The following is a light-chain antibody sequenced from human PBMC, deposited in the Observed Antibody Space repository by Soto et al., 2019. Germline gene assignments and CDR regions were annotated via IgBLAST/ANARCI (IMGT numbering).Light chain of an antibody. CDR3: QNLDSAAFT. Sequence: DIQMTQSPSSLSASVGDRVTITCRASQGISSYLAWYQQRPGKVPKLLIYAASTLQSDVPSRFSGSGSGTDFTLTIRSLQPEDVATYYCQNLDSAAFTFGPGTKVDIK. J-gene: IGKJ3*01. V-gene: IGKV1-27*01. CDR1: QGISSY. CDR2: AAS.